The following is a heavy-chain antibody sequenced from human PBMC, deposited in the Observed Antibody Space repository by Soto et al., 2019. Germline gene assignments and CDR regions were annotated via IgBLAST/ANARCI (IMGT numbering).Heavy chain of an antibody. CDR3: ARDSGCFDY. CDR2: ISYDGSNK. D-gene: IGHD6-25*01. CDR1: GFTFSSYA. V-gene: IGHV3-30-3*01. J-gene: IGHJ4*02. Sequence: QMQLVESGGGVVQPGRSLRLSCAASGFTFSSYAMHWVRQAPGKGLEWVAVISYDGSNKYYADSVKGRFTISRDNSKNTLYLQMNSLRAEDTAVYYCARDSGCFDYWGQGTLVTVSS.